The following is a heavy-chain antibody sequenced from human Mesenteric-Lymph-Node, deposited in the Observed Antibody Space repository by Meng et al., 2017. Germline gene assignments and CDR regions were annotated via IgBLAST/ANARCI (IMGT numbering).Heavy chain of an antibody. V-gene: IGHV3-15*04. J-gene: IGHJ4*02. CDR1: GFTFSDSA. CDR3: TTSGLSH. CDR2: IAHKTDGGKT. Sequence: GESLKISCAASGFTFSDSAMAWLRQAPGKGPEWLGHIAHKTDGGKTGYAAPVKGRFTISRDDSKNTLYLQLSTLKTDDTAVYYCTTSGLSHWGQGTLVTVSS. D-gene: IGHD2/OR15-2a*01.